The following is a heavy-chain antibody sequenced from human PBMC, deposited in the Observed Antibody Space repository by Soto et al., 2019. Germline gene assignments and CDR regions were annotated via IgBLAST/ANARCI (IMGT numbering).Heavy chain of an antibody. CDR2: MNRNSGNT. CDR3: ASGGRYYDFWSGYYLNRDAFDI. J-gene: IGHJ3*02. D-gene: IGHD3-3*01. V-gene: IGHV1-8*01. CDR1: GYTFTSYD. Sequence: ASVKVSCKASGYTFTSYDINWVRQATGQGLEWMGWMNRNSGNTGYAQKFQGRVTTTRNTSISTAYMELSSLRSEDTAVYYCASGGRYYDFWSGYYLNRDAFDIWGQGTMVTVSS.